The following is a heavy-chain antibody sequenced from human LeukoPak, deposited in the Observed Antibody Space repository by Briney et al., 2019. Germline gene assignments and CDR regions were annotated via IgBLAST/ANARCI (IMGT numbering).Heavy chain of an antibody. J-gene: IGHJ2*01. CDR2: IYQSGST. D-gene: IGHD4-17*01. CDR3: ASRDYGDWYFDL. Sequence: SGTLSLTCAVSGGSISRSSWWSWVRQPPGKGLEWIGEIYQSGSTNYNPPLKSRVTISLDKSKNRFSLNLNSVTAADTAVYYCASRDYGDWYFDLWGRGTQVTVSS. V-gene: IGHV4-4*02. CDR1: GGSISRSSW.